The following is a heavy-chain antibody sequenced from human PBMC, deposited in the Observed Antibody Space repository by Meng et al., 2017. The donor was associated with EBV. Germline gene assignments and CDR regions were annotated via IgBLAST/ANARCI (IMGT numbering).Heavy chain of an antibody. CDR1: GYNFTSYY. J-gene: IGHJ5*02. D-gene: IGHD6-13*01. V-gene: IGHV1-46*01. Sequence: QVEVVQSGADVKKPGASVKVSCKASGYNFTSYYMHWVRQAPGQGLEWMGIINPSGGSTSYAQKFQGRVTMTRDTSTSTVYMELSSLRSEDTAVYYCARNGIAAWGSFDPWGQGTLVTVSS. CDR3: ARNGIAAWGSFDP. CDR2: INPSGGST.